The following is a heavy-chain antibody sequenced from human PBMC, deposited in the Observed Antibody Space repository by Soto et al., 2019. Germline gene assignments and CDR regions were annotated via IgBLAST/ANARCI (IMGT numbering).Heavy chain of an antibody. Sequence: HGGGMELSSAASGLTFCDAWMSWDRKAPGKGLDWVGRIKSKTDGGTTDYAAPVKGRFTISRDNSKNTLYLQMNSLKTEDTAVYYCRLDYFYYGMDVWGQGTTVTLS. CDR3: RLDYFYYGMDV. V-gene: IGHV3-15*01. J-gene: IGHJ6*02. CDR2: IKSKTDGGTT. CDR1: GLTFCDAW.